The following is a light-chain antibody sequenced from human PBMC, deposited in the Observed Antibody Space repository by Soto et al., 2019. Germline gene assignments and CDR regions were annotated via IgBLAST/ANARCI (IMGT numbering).Light chain of an antibody. J-gene: IGKJ1*01. CDR1: QNITSY. CDR2: DVS. CDR3: QQRSNWPRT. Sequence: IVLTQSPATLSLSPGNRATLSCRASQNITSYLLWYQQKPGQSPRVLIYDVSNRATGIPTRFSGSGSGTDFTVTISSLEPEDFAVYYCQQRSNWPRTVGQGTKVDI. V-gene: IGKV3-11*01.